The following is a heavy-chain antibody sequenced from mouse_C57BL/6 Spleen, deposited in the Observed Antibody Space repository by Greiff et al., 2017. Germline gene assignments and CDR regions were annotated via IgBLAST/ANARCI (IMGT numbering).Heavy chain of an antibody. V-gene: IGHV1-47*01. J-gene: IGHJ1*03. CDR2: FHPYNDDT. CDR1: GYTFTTYP. Sequence: QVQLQQSGAELVKPGASVKMSCKASGYTFTTYPIEWMKQNHGKSLEWIGNFHPYNDDTKYNEKFKGKATLTVEKSSSTVYLELIRLTSDDAAVYYCARRRYSNCVYFDVWGTGTTVTVSS. CDR3: ARRRYSNCVYFDV. D-gene: IGHD2-5*01.